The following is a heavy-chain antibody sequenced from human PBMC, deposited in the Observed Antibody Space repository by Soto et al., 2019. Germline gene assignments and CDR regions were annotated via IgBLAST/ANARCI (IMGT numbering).Heavy chain of an antibody. Sequence: PGESLKISCKGSGYSFTSYWIGWVRQMPGKGLEWMGIIYPGDSDTRYSPSFQGQVTIPADKSISTAYLQWSSLKASDTAMYYCARRRDCSGGSCYTDNWFDPWGQGTLVTVSS. CDR1: GYSFTSYW. D-gene: IGHD2-15*01. V-gene: IGHV5-51*01. CDR3: ARRRDCSGGSCYTDNWFDP. J-gene: IGHJ5*02. CDR2: IYPGDSDT.